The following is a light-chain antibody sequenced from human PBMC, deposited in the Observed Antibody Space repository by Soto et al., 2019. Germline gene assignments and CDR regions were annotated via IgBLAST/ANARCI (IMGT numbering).Light chain of an antibody. CDR3: HQYGSPRGT. J-gene: IGKJ1*01. CDR1: QSVTSRY. V-gene: IGKV3-20*01. CDR2: GAS. Sequence: EIVLTQPPGTLSLSPGERATLSCRASQSVTSRYLAWHQQKPGQAPRLLIFGASIRDTGVPERVSGSGSGTDFTLTISRLEDEDFTVYYYHQYGSPRGTFGQETNVEIK.